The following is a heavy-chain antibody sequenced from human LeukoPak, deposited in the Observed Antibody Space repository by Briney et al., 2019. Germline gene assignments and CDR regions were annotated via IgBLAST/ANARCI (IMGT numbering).Heavy chain of an antibody. CDR3: VSGAGSYYPFDF. V-gene: IGHV3-11*03. CDR1: GFTFSDQY. Sequence: GGSLRLSCVASGFTFSDQYMSWLRQVPGKGLEWVSYISSSSTYTNYADSVKGRCTISRDNAKNSVYLQMNSLGAEDTAVYYCVSGAGSYYPFDFWGQGTQVTVSS. CDR2: ISSSSTYT. D-gene: IGHD3-10*01. J-gene: IGHJ4*02.